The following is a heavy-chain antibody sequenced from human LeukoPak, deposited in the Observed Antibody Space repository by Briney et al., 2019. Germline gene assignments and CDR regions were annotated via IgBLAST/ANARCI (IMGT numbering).Heavy chain of an antibody. CDR2: IGSDNKP. Sequence: PGGSLRLSCEASGFTFSAYAMTWVRQAPGQGLEWVSSIGSDNKPHYSESVKGRFAISRDNSKSMLYLQMNSLRAEDTAVYYCAGGSGWYGDYWGQGTLVTVSS. CDR3: AGGSGWYGDY. V-gene: IGHV3-23*05. CDR1: GFTFSAYA. J-gene: IGHJ4*02. D-gene: IGHD6-19*01.